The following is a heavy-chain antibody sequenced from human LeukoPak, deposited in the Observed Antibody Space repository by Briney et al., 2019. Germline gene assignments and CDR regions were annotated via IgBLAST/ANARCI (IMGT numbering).Heavy chain of an antibody. D-gene: IGHD5-18*01. CDR3: AGVDAAMPDAFDI. CDR2: ISDSSSTT. CDR1: GFTFSTYN. J-gene: IGHJ3*02. Sequence: PGGSLRLSCAASGFTFSTYNIHWVRQAPGKGLEWVSYISDSSSTTYYADSLKGRFTISRDNAKNSLYLQMNSLRADDTAVYYCAGVDAAMPDAFDIWGQGTTVTVSS. V-gene: IGHV3-48*01.